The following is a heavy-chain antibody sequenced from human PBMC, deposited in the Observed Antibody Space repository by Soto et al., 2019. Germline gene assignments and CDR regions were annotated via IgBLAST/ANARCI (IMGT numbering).Heavy chain of an antibody. Sequence: EVQVLESGGGLVQPGGSLKLSCAASGFTFSTYAMSWVRQAPGKGPERVSVMTGSGSSSYYADSVKGRFTISRDNSKKTLYLHMRSLRAEDTAVYYCAKMGFRSCTGTYDYTMDVWGQGTTVTVSS. CDR1: GFTFSTYA. V-gene: IGHV3-23*01. CDR3: AKMGFRSCTGTYDYTMDV. D-gene: IGHD5-12*01. CDR2: MTGSGSSS. J-gene: IGHJ6*02.